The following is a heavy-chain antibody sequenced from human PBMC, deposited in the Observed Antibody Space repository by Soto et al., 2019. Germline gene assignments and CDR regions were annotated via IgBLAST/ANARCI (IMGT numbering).Heavy chain of an antibody. CDR1: GGTFSSYT. D-gene: IGHD4-4*01. Sequence: QVQLVQSGAEVKKPGSSVKVSCKASGGTFSSYTISWVRQAPGQGLEWMGRIIPIIGIANYAQKFQGRVTITADKSTSTAYMELSSLRSEETAVYYCARDDYDYRICAWAFDIGGQGTMVTVSS. J-gene: IGHJ3*02. CDR2: IIPIIGIA. CDR3: ARDDYDYRICAWAFDI. V-gene: IGHV1-69*08.